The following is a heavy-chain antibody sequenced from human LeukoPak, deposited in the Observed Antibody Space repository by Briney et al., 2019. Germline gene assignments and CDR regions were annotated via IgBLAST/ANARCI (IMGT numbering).Heavy chain of an antibody. CDR2: INPAGSET. Sequence: GGSLRLSCPASGFSFSAYWMTWVRQPPGTGLEWVANINPAGSETYYVDPVKGRFSISRDNAKNLVYLQMNSLRAEDTAVYHCARFGYVAAVDVWGQGTPVTVSS. CDR3: ARFGYVAAVDV. D-gene: IGHD2-15*01. J-gene: IGHJ4*02. CDR1: GFSFSAYW. V-gene: IGHV3-7*01.